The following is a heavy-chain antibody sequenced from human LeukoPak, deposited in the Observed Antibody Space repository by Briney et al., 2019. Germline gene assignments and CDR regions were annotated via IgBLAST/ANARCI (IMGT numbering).Heavy chain of an antibody. Sequence: GGSLRLSCAASGFTFSSYAMSWVRQAPGKGLEWVSGISGSGGGTYYADSVKGRFTISRDNSKNTLYLQMNSLRAEDTAVYYCAKFPQGGQRLVRHWFDPWGQGTLVTVSS. CDR3: AKFPQGGQRLVRHWFDP. CDR1: GFTFSSYA. V-gene: IGHV3-23*01. CDR2: ISGSGGGT. J-gene: IGHJ5*02. D-gene: IGHD6-19*01.